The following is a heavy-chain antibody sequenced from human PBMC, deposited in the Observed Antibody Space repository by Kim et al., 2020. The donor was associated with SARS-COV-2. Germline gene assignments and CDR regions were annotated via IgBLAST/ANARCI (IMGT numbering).Heavy chain of an antibody. V-gene: IGHV3-23*01. Sequence: GGSLRLSCAASGFTFSSYAMSWVRQAPGKGLEWVSAISGSGGSTYYADSVKGRFTISRDNSKNTLYLQMNSLRAEVTAVYYCAKDDDSSGYYTRSGFDYWGQGTLVTVSS. CDR2: ISGSGGST. CDR3: AKDDDSSGYYTRSGFDY. J-gene: IGHJ4*02. CDR1: GFTFSSYA. D-gene: IGHD3-22*01.